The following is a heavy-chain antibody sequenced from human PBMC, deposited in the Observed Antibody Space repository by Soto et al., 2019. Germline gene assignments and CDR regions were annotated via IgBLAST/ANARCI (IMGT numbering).Heavy chain of an antibody. V-gene: IGHV7-4-1*01. CDR1: GYTFTSYA. CDR3: ARDGYYDFWSGYLSPQPGGLYMDV. J-gene: IGHJ6*03. D-gene: IGHD3-3*01. CDR2: INTNTGNP. Sequence: ASVKVSCKASGYTFTSYAMNWVRQAPGQGLEWMGWINTNTGNPTYAQGFTGRFVFSLDTSVSTAYLQICSLKAEDTAVYYCARDGYYDFWSGYLSPQPGGLYMDVWGKGTTVTVSS.